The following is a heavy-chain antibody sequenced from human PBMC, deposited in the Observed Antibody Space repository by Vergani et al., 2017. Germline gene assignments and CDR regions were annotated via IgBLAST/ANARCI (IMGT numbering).Heavy chain of an antibody. J-gene: IGHJ6*03. CDR3: ARVDTQVPATSHFYYMDV. Sequence: EVQLVESGGELVQPGRPLRLSCTASGFTFGDDAISWFRQAPGKGPEWVARTRNKARGYSTDYAASVRGRFIVSRDASGKSVSLQMTRLRIDDTAVYFCARVDTQVPATSHFYYMDVWGKGTTVVVSS. CDR1: GFTFGDDA. CDR2: TRNKARGYST. V-gene: IGHV3-72*01. D-gene: IGHD6-25*01.